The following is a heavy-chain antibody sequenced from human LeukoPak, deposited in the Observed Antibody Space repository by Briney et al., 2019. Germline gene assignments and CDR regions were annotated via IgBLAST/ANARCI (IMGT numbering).Heavy chain of an antibody. CDR1: GYTFTNYD. D-gene: IGHD5-24*01. CDR2: IIPILGIA. Sequence: SVKVSCKASGYTFTNYDVNWVRQATGQGLEWMGRIIPILGIANYAQKFQGRVTITADKSTSTAYMELSSLRSEDTAVYYCARELGRDGYNFFDYWGQGTLVTVSS. V-gene: IGHV1-69*04. CDR3: ARELGRDGYNFFDY. J-gene: IGHJ4*02.